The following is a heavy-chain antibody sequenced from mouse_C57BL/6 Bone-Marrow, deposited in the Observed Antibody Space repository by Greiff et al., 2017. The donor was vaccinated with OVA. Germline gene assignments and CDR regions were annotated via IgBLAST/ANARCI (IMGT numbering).Heavy chain of an antibody. Sequence: VQLQQPGAELVKPGASVKLSCKASGYTFTSYWMHWVKQRPGRGLEWIGRIDPNSGGTKYNEKFKSKATLTVDTPSSTAYMQLSSLTSEDYAGVYCARANSYYPYYAMDYWGQGTSVTVSS. J-gene: IGHJ4*01. CDR2: IDPNSGGT. V-gene: IGHV1-72*01. D-gene: IGHD2-12*01. CDR1: GYTFTSYW. CDR3: ARANSYYPYYAMDY.